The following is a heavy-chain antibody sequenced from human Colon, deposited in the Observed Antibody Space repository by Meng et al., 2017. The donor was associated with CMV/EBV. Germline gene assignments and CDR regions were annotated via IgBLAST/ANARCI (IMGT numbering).Heavy chain of an antibody. D-gene: IGHD2-2*02. CDR1: GFSFSNYE. CDR3: ARIMSCSDTSCYSHYGMDV. V-gene: IGHV3-48*03. Sequence: GGSLRLSCAASGFSFSNYEVNWVRQAPGKGLEWVAYISRSGDIIYYADSVKGRFTVSRDNANNSLFVQMNSLRGEDTGVYYCARIMSCSDTSCYSHYGMDVWGQGTTVTVSS. J-gene: IGHJ6*02. CDR2: ISRSGDII.